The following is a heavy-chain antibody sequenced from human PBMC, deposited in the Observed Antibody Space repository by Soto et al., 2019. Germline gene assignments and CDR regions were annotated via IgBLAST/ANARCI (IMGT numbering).Heavy chain of an antibody. CDR1: GFTFSSYG. V-gene: IGHV3-30*18. CDR3: SKEGGLSGSYYISSSYYFDY. CDR2: ISYDGSNT. D-gene: IGHD1-26*01. J-gene: IGHJ4*02. Sequence: QVQLVESGGGVVQPGRSLRLSCVASGFTFSSYGMHWVRQAPGKGLEWVAMISYDGSNTYYADSVKGRFTISRDNSKNTLNLQMNSLRAEETSVYYCSKEGGLSGSYYISSSYYFDYWGQGTLVTVSS.